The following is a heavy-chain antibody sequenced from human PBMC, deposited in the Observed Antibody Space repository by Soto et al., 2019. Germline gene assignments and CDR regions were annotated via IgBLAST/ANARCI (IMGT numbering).Heavy chain of an antibody. CDR2: INHSGST. J-gene: IGHJ4*02. CDR1: GGSFSGYY. D-gene: IGHD3-16*02. Sequence: QVQLQQWGAGLLKPSETLSLTCAVYGGSFSGYYWSWIRQPPGKGLEWIGEINHSGSTNYNPSLKSRVTISVDTSKNQFALKLSSVTAADTAVYYCARWPYDYIWGSYRFDYWGQGTLVTVSS. V-gene: IGHV4-34*01. CDR3: ARWPYDYIWGSYRFDY.